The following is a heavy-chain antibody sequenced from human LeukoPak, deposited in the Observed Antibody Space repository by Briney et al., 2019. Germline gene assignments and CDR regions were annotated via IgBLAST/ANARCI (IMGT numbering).Heavy chain of an antibody. Sequence: GASVKVSCKASGYTFTSYGISWVRQAPGQGLQWMGWINGDNGNTNYAQKLQGRVTLTTDTSTSTAYMELRSLRSDDTAVYYCARGSSWYRSFDWYFDLWGRGTLVTVSS. V-gene: IGHV1-18*01. CDR3: ARGSSWYRSFDWYFDL. J-gene: IGHJ2*01. CDR2: INGDNGNT. D-gene: IGHD6-13*01. CDR1: GYTFTSYG.